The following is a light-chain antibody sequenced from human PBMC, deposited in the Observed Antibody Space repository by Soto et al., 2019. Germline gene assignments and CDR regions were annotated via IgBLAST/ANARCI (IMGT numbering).Light chain of an antibody. J-gene: IGKJ4*01. Sequence: EIVLTQSPGTLSLSPGERATLSCRASQSVSSSYLAWYQQKPGQAPRLLIYSASDRAPGIPARFSGRGSGTYFTLTISSLEPEDFAVYYCQERNRWPRGTFGGGTKVDIK. V-gene: IGKV3D-20*02. CDR1: QSVSSSY. CDR2: SAS. CDR3: QERNRWPRGT.